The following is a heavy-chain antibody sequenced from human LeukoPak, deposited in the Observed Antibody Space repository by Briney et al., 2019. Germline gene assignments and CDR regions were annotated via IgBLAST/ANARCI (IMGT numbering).Heavy chain of an antibody. CDR2: VYTSGST. Sequence: SETLSLTCTVSGGSISGGYWSWLRQPPGRGLEWIGYVYTSGSTNYNPSLKSRVTISVDTSKSQFALKLSSVTAADTAVYYCAKSYFDYSTYYSYYFNLWGQGALVTVSS. D-gene: IGHD4-11*01. CDR3: AKSYFDYSTYYSYYFNL. J-gene: IGHJ4*02. V-gene: IGHV4-4*09. CDR1: GGSISGGY.